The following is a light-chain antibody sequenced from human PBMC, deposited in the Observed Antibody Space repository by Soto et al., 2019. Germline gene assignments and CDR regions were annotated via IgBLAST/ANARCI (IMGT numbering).Light chain of an antibody. CDR1: QSVRNN. Sequence: EIVMTQSPATLSVSPGESGTLSCRASQSVRNNLAWYQQKPGQAPRLLIYGASTRATGIPARFSGSGSGTEFTLTISSLQSEDFAVYYCQQYNNWPPWTFGQGTKVEI. J-gene: IGKJ1*01. CDR2: GAS. CDR3: QQYNNWPPWT. V-gene: IGKV3-15*01.